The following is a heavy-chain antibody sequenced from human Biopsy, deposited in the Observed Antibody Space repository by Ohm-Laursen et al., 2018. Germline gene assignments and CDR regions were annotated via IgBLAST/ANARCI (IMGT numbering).Heavy chain of an antibody. CDR1: AASVSGGTFY. J-gene: IGHJ2*01. CDR2: IYYTGST. Sequence: GTLSLTCTVSAASVSGGTFYLSWIRQPPGKGLEWIGYIYYTGSTNYNPSLKSRVTISVDTSMNHLSPRLTSVTAADTAVYYCARHAPSYSGSYWRYFDLWGRGTLVTVSS. V-gene: IGHV4-61*03. CDR3: ARHAPSYSGSYWRYFDL. D-gene: IGHD1-26*01.